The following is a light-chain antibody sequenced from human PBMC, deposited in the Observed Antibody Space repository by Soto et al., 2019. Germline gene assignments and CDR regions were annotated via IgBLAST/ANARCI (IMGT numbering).Light chain of an antibody. J-gene: IGKJ1*01. CDR1: QSVGSN. Sequence: EIGMTQSPATLSVAPGERATFSCRASQSVGSNLAWYQQKPGQAPRLLIYGASTRATGIPARFSGSGSGTEFTLTISSLQSEDFAIYFCQQYNNWPPDRTFGQGTKVEIK. CDR3: QQYNNWPPDRT. CDR2: GAS. V-gene: IGKV3-15*01.